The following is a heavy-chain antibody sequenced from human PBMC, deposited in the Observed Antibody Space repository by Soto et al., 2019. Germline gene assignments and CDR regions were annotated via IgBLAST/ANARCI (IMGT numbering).Heavy chain of an antibody. Sequence: ASVKVSCKASGYTFTSYDIYWVRQATGQGLEWMGWMNPNTGNSGYAQKFQGRVTMTSDTSISTAHMELSSLRSEDTAVYYCARRAETNGWNGFGADKYYFDFWGQGTLVTV. CDR2: MNPNTGNS. CDR3: ARRAETNGWNGFGADKYYFDF. J-gene: IGHJ4*02. CDR1: GYTFTSYD. D-gene: IGHD1-1*01. V-gene: IGHV1-8*01.